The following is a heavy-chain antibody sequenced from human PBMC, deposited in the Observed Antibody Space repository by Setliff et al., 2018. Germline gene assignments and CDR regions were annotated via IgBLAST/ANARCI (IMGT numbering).Heavy chain of an antibody. CDR3: VRTDYSDGRYSMDV. D-gene: IGHD6-19*01. Sequence: ETLSLTCAVSGDSISSGNWWSWVRQPPEKGLEWIGEINHSGNTNYNPSLKSRVTISVDKSTNQFSLKLNSVTAADTAVYYCVRTDYSDGRYSMDVWGKGTTVTVSS. CDR1: GDSISSGNW. CDR2: INHSGNT. J-gene: IGHJ6*03. V-gene: IGHV4-4*02.